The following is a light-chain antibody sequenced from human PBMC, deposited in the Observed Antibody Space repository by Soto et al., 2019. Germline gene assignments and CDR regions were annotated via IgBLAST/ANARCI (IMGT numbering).Light chain of an antibody. CDR3: QQYATSPFT. J-gene: IGKJ3*01. Sequence: IVVTQSPGTLSLSPGERATLSCRASQSVRSNYLAWYQQRPGQAPRLLIYGAASRAGGIPDRFRGSVSGTDFTLSIVTLEPEDSAVYDCQQYATSPFTFGHGTIVDIK. CDR2: GAA. CDR1: QSVRSNY. V-gene: IGKV3-20*01.